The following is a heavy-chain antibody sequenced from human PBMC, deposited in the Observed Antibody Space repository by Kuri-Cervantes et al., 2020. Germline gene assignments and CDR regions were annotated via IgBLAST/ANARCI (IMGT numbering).Heavy chain of an antibody. CDR3: ARPVSCLGPTRLRFLEWLGCGMDV. V-gene: IGHV3-30-3*01. CDR1: GFTFSSYA. Sequence: GESLKISCAASGFTFSSYAMHWVRQAPGKGLEWVAVISYDGSNKYYADSVKGRFTISRDNSENTLYLQMNSLRAEDTAVYYCARPVSCLGPTRLRFLEWLGCGMDVWGQGTTVTVSS. D-gene: IGHD3-3*01. J-gene: IGHJ6*02. CDR2: ISYDGSNK.